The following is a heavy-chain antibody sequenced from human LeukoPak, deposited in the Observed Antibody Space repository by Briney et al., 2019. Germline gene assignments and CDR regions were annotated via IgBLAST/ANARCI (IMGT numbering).Heavy chain of an antibody. J-gene: IGHJ6*02. D-gene: IGHD3-16*01. CDR1: GVSIRSSYYY. Sequence: ETLSLTCTVSGVSIRSSYYYWGWIRQPPGKGLEWVASINHNGNVNYYVDSVKGRFTISRDNAKNSLYLQMSNLRAEDTAVYFCARGGGLDVWGQGATVTVSS. V-gene: IGHV3-7*03. CDR3: ARGGGLDV. CDR2: INHNGNVN.